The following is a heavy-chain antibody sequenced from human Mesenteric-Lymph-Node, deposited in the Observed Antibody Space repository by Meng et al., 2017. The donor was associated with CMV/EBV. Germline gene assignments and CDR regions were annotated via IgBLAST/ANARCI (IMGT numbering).Heavy chain of an antibody. V-gene: IGHV3-74*01. J-gene: IGHJ6*02. CDR2: INSDGSST. Sequence: GESLKIPCAASGFTFSSYWMHWVRQAPGKGLVWVSRINSDGSSTSYADSVRGRFPISRDNAKNTLYLQMNSLRAEDTAVYYLSREYYYDSSGYYRQYYYYYYGMDVWGQGTTVTVSS. D-gene: IGHD3-22*01. CDR1: GFTFSSYW. CDR3: SREYYYDSSGYYRQYYYYYYGMDV.